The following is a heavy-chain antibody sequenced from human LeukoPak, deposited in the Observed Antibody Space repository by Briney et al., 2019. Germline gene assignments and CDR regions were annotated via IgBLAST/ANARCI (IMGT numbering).Heavy chain of an antibody. V-gene: IGHV3-66*01. CDR1: GFTVSSNY. J-gene: IGHJ4*02. Sequence: GGSLRLSCAASGFTVSSNYMSWVRQAPGKGLEWVSVIYSGGSTYYADSVKGRFTISRDHSKNTLYLQMNSLRAEDTAVYYCARVGDYYDSSGYFDYWGQGTLVTVSS. CDR3: ARVGDYYDSSGYFDY. CDR2: IYSGGST. D-gene: IGHD3-22*01.